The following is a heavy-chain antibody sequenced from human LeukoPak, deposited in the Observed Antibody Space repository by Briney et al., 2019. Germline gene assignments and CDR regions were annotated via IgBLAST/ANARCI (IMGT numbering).Heavy chain of an antibody. CDR2: IYLSGHT. V-gene: IGHV4-38-2*02. D-gene: IGHD3-10*01. Sequence: SETLSLTCTVSGYSISSGYYWGCFRQPPGKGREWIGSIYLSGHTYYNPSLESRVTMSVDTSKNQFSLNLNSMTAADTAVYYCARVTGSYYFYYYMDVWGKGTTVTVSS. J-gene: IGHJ6*03. CDR1: GYSISSGYY. CDR3: ARVTGSYYFYYYMDV.